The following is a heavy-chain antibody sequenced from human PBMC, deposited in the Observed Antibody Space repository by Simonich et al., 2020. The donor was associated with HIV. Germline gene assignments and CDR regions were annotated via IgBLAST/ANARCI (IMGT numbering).Heavy chain of an antibody. CDR1: GFTFSSYS. D-gene: IGHD6-13*01. Sequence: EVQLVESGGGLVQPGGSLRLSCAASGFTFSSYSMNWVRQAPGKGLEWVSSISSSSSYIYYADSGKGRFTISRDNAKNSLYLQMNSLRAEDTAVYYCARVGDIAAADRKLDYWGQGTLVTVSS. J-gene: IGHJ4*02. CDR3: ARVGDIAAADRKLDY. CDR2: ISSSSSYI. V-gene: IGHV3-21*01.